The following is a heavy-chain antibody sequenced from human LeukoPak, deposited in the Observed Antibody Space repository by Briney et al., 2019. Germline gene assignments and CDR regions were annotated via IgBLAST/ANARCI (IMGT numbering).Heavy chain of an antibody. CDR1: GFTVSSDW. CDR2: ISSNGDNT. Sequence: GGSLRLSCAASGFTVSSDWMHWVRQAPGKGLEYVSAISSNGDNTYYADSVKGRFTISRDNSKNTLYLQMSSLRADDTAVYYCVRGTGYWGQGTLVTVSS. J-gene: IGHJ4*02. V-gene: IGHV3-64D*06. CDR3: VRGTGY.